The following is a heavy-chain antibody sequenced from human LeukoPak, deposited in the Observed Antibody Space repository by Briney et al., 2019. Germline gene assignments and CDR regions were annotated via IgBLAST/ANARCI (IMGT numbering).Heavy chain of an antibody. V-gene: IGHV3-23*01. CDR2: ISGSGGST. Sequence: GGTLRLSCAASGFTFSSYGMSWVRQAPGKGLEWVSAISGSGGSTYYADSVKGRFTISRDNSKNTLYLQMNSLRAEDTAVYYCARGIGYYDSSGHIPDYWGQGTLVTVSS. J-gene: IGHJ4*02. CDR1: GFTFSSYG. CDR3: ARGIGYYDSSGHIPDY. D-gene: IGHD3-22*01.